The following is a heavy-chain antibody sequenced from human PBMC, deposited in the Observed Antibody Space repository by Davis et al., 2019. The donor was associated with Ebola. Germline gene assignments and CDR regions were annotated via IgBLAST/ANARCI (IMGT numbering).Heavy chain of an antibody. J-gene: IGHJ5*02. CDR2: IKQDGSEK. V-gene: IGHV3-7*03. CDR1: GFTFSSYW. Sequence: PGGSLRLSCAASGFTFSSYWMSWVRQAPGKGLEWVANIKQDGSEKYYVDSVKGRFTISRDNAKNSLYLQMNSLRAEDTALYYCARDSDYGGNSGWFDPWGQGTLVTVSS. D-gene: IGHD4-23*01. CDR3: ARDSDYGGNSGWFDP.